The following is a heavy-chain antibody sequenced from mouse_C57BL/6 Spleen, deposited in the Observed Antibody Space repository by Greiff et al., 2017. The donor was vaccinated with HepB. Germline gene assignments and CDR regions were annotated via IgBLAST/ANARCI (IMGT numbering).Heavy chain of an antibody. CDR2: ILPGRGST. J-gene: IGHJ4*01. CDR3: SGDYDEVDY. CDR1: GYTFTGYW. Sequence: VQLQQSGAELMKPGASVKLSCKATGYTFTGYWIEWVKQRPGHGLEWIGEILPGRGSTNYNEKFKGKATFTADTSSNTAYMQLSSLTTEDSAIYYCSGDYDEVDYWGQGTSVTVSS. D-gene: IGHD2-4*01. V-gene: IGHV1-9*01.